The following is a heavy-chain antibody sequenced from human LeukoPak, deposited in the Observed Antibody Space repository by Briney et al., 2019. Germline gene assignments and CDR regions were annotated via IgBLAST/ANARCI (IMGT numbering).Heavy chain of an antibody. CDR2: IIPIFGTA. Sequence: SVKVSCKASGGTFSSYAISWVRQAPGQGLEWMGGIIPIFGTANYAQKFQGRVTITTDESTSTAYMELSSLRSEDTAVYYCAISPTIAAPLGYWGQGTLVTVSS. CDR3: AISPTIAAPLGY. J-gene: IGHJ4*02. V-gene: IGHV1-69*05. CDR1: GGTFSSYA. D-gene: IGHD6-13*01.